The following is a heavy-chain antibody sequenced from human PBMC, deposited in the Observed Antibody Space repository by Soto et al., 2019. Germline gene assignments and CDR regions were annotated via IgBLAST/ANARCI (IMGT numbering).Heavy chain of an antibody. V-gene: IGHV1-69*13. Sequence: ASVKVSCKASGGTFSSYAISWVRQAPGQGLEWMGGIIPIFGTANYAQKFQGRVTITADESTSTAYMELRSLRSEDTAVYYCARTELGWFDPWGQGTLVTVSS. CDR2: IIPIFGTA. D-gene: IGHD1-26*01. J-gene: IGHJ5*02. CDR1: GGTFSSYA. CDR3: ARTELGWFDP.